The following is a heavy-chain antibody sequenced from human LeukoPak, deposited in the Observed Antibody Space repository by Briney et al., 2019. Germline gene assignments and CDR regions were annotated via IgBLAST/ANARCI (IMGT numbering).Heavy chain of an antibody. CDR2: INPNSGGT. Sequence: ASVKVSCKASGYTFTGYYMHWVRQAPGQGLEWMGWINPNSGGTNYAQKFQGWVTMTRDTSISTAYMELSRLRSDDTAVYYCASTPRYSGSYGSSFDYWGQGTLVTVSS. CDR1: GYTFTGYY. CDR3: ASTPRYSGSYGSSFDY. V-gene: IGHV1-2*04. D-gene: IGHD1-26*01. J-gene: IGHJ4*02.